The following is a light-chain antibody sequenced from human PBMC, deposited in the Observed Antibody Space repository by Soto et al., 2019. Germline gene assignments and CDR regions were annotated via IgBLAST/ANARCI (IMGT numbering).Light chain of an antibody. CDR1: SSDVGGYNY. J-gene: IGLJ3*02. V-gene: IGLV2-14*01. Sequence: QSVLTQPASVSGSPGQSITISCTGTSSDVGGYNYVSWYQQHPDKAPKLMIYEVSNRPSGVSNRFSGSKSGNTASLTISGLQAEDEADYYCSSYTSSSTLNWVFGGGTKLTVL. CDR2: EVS. CDR3: SSYTSSSTLNWV.